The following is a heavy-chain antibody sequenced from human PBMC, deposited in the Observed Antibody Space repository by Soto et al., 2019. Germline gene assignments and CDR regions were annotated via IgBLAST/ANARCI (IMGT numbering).Heavy chain of an antibody. Sequence: EVQLLESRGGLLQPGRSLRLSWAASGFTFSSYAMSCVRQAPWKRLEWVSAISGSGGSTSYSDSVKGRFTIPRDNAKNTLYLQMNSLRDEDTAVYYCAKDSLAVIVVVVAYTFDYCGEGALDTVSS. D-gene: IGHD2-15*01. J-gene: IGHJ4*02. CDR2: ISGSGGST. CDR3: AKDSLAVIVVVVAYTFDY. V-gene: IGHV3-23*01. CDR1: GFTFSSYA.